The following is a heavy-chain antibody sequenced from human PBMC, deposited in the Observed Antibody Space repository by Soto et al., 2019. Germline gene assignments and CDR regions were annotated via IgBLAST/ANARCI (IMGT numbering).Heavy chain of an antibody. Sequence: ASLQVSCKASGYTFTSYGIICVRQAPGQGLEWMGWISAYNGNTNYAQKLQGRVTMTTDTSTSTAYMELRSLRSDDTAVYYCARGSDYYDSSGYLDYWGQGTLVNVSS. V-gene: IGHV1-18*04. CDR2: ISAYNGNT. J-gene: IGHJ4*02. D-gene: IGHD3-22*01. CDR1: GYTFTSYG. CDR3: ARGSDYYDSSGYLDY.